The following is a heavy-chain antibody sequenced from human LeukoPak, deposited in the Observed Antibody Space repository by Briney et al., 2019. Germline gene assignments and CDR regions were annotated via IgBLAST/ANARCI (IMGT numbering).Heavy chain of an antibody. CDR3: ARGANHGDSGLDVFDI. D-gene: IGHD4-17*01. J-gene: IGHJ3*02. CDR2: TYSSGST. Sequence: PSETLSLTCTVSGGSVSGYYRSWIRQPPGKGLEWIGYTYSSGSTTYNPSLKSRVTISLDTSKNQFSLKLTSVTAADTAVYHCARGANHGDSGLDVFDIWGQGTMVTVSS. CDR1: GGSVSGYY. V-gene: IGHV4-59*02.